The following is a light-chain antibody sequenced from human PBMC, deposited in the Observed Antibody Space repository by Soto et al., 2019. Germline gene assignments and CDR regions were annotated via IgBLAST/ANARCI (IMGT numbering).Light chain of an antibody. CDR3: KSYAGSNTYV. J-gene: IGLJ1*01. Sequence: QSVLTQPASVSGSPGQSITISCTGTSSDVGGYNYVSWYQQHPGKAPKLMIYEASNRPSGVSNRFSGSKSGNTASLTISGLQAADEADYFCKSYAGSNTYVFGSGTKVTVL. CDR1: SSDVGGYNY. CDR2: EAS. V-gene: IGLV2-14*01.